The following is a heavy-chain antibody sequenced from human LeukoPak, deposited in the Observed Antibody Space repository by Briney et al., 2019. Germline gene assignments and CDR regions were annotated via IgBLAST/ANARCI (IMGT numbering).Heavy chain of an antibody. CDR2: IYYSGST. CDR3: ARAQYYYDSSGSHPAFDI. J-gene: IGHJ3*02. Sequence: PSETLSLTCTVSGGSISSYYWSWTRQPPGKGLEWIGYIYYSGSTNYNPSLKSRVTISVDTSKNQFSLKLSSVTAADTAVYYCARAQYYYDSSGSHPAFDIWGQGTMVTVSS. D-gene: IGHD3-22*01. CDR1: GGSISSYY. V-gene: IGHV4-59*01.